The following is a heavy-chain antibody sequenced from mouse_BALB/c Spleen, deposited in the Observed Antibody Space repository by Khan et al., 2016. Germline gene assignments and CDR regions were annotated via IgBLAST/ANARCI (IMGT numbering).Heavy chain of an antibody. D-gene: IGHD2-3*01. J-gene: IGHJ1*01. CDR3: ARDLNDDYYWYLDV. CDR1: GFTFTDYY. Sequence: EVELVESGGGLVQPGGSLRLSCTTSGFTFTDYYMSWVRQPPGEALEWLGFARNKANGFTAEYSASVKGRFTIARDNSQIILYLQINTLRPEDSATYYCARDLNDDYYWYLDVWGAGTTDTVSS. CDR2: ARNKANGFTA. V-gene: IGHV7-3*02.